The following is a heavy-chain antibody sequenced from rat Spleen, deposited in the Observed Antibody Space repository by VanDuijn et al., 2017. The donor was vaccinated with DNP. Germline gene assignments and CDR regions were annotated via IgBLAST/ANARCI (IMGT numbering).Heavy chain of an antibody. Sequence: EVQLVESGGGLVQPGRSLKVSCAVSGFTFSNYDMAWVRQAPTKGLEWVATISTSGVTTFYRDSVKGRFIVSRDNAKSTLNLHMDSLRSEDTATYYCARSGDDNWFAHWGQGTLVTVSS. V-gene: IGHV5-25*01. D-gene: IGHD1-1*01. J-gene: IGHJ3*01. CDR1: GFTFSNYD. CDR2: ISTSGVTT. CDR3: ARSGDDNWFAH.